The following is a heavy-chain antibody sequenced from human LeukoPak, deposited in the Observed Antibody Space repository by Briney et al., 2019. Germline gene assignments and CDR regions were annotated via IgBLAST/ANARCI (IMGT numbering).Heavy chain of an antibody. V-gene: IGHV4-4*07. D-gene: IGHD3-16*01. Sequence: SETLSLTCTVSGGSISSYYWSWIRQPAGKGLEWIGRIYTSGSTNYNPSLKSRVTMSVDTSKNQFSLKLSSVTAADTAVYYCARGLKQGAFSYYYMDVWGKGTTVTVSS. CDR3: ARGLKQGAFSYYYMDV. CDR2: IYTSGST. CDR1: GGSISSYY. J-gene: IGHJ6*03.